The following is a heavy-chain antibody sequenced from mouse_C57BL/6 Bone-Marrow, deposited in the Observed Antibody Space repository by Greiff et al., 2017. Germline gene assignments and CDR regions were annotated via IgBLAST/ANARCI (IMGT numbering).Heavy chain of an antibody. CDR3: AGGGGSRAY. CDR1: GFSLTSYG. V-gene: IGHV2-3*01. D-gene: IGHD1-1*01. J-gene: IGHJ3*01. Sequence: VMLVESGPGLVAPSQSLSITCTVSGFSLTSYGVSWVRQPPGKGLEWLGVIWGDGSTNYHSALISRLSISKANSKSQVFLKLNSLEDDDAATYYCAGGGGSRAYWGQGTLVTVSA. CDR2: IWGDGST.